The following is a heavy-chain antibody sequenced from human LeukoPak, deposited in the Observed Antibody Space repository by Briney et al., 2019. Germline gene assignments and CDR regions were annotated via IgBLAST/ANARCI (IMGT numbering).Heavy chain of an antibody. CDR3: VRDKGGYGSGHL. CDR1: GGSISSGNYY. D-gene: IGHD3-10*01. Sequence: PSQTLSLTCTVSGGSISSGNYYWSWIRQPPGKGLEWIGYIYYSGSTYYNPSLKSRLTMSVDTSKNQFSLNLSSVTAADTAVYYCVRDKGGYGSGHLWGQGTLVTVSS. V-gene: IGHV4-30-4*01. CDR2: IYYSGST. J-gene: IGHJ4*02.